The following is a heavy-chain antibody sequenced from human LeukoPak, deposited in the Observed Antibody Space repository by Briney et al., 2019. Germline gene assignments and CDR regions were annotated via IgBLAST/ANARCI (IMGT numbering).Heavy chain of an antibody. CDR2: ISHTSYDI. Sequence: PGGSLRLSCAASGFTFSSYAMSWVRQAPGKGLEWVASISHTSYDIYYADSVKGRFTISRDNARYSLSLQMNNLRVDDTAVYYCANHFACRSTTCPSFDDWGQGTLVTVSS. V-gene: IGHV3-21*01. CDR1: GFTFSSYA. CDR3: ANHFACRSTTCPSFDD. D-gene: IGHD2-2*01. J-gene: IGHJ4*02.